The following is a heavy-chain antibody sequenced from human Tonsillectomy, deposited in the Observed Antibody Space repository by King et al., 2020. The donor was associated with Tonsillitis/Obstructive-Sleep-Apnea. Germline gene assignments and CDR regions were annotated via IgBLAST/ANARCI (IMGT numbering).Heavy chain of an antibody. CDR2: ISGNGGST. CDR3: AKVPNSGSHYSFDY. D-gene: IGHD1-26*01. J-gene: IGHJ4*02. V-gene: IGHV3-23*04. CDR1: GFTFSSYA. Sequence: EVQLVESGGGLVQPGGSLRLSCAASGFTFSSYAMSWVRQAPGKGLEWVSAISGNGGSTYYSDSVRGRFTISRHNSKNTLYMQMNSLRAEDTAVYYCAKVPNSGSHYSFDYWGQGALVTVSS.